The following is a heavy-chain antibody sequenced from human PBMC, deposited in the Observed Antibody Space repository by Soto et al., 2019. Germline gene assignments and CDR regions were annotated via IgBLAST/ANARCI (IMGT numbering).Heavy chain of an antibody. CDR1: GYTFTTYG. J-gene: IGHJ6*02. CDR2: ISPYNGTT. V-gene: IGHV1-18*04. Sequence: GASVKVSCKASGYTFTTYGISWVRQAPGQGLEWMGWISPYNGTTKYAEKFQGEMTMTTDTATSTAYMDLRSLRSDDTAVYYCARDGERDTGLNFYYYLHGTDAWGQGTRVTVSS. CDR3: ARDGERDTGLNFYYYLHGTDA. D-gene: IGHD1-1*01.